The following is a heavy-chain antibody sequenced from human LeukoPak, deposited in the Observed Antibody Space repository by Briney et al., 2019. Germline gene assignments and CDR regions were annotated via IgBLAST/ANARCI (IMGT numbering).Heavy chain of an antibody. CDR2: ISSSGSTI. CDR1: GFTFSSYE. J-gene: IGHJ4*02. Sequence: PGGSLRLSCAASGFTFSSYEINWVRQAPGKGLEWVSYISSSGSTIYYADSVKGRFTISRDNAKNSLYLQMNSLRAEDTAVYYCASGYYYDSSGYSYYFDYWGQGTLVTVSS. V-gene: IGHV3-48*03. CDR3: ASGYYYDSSGYSYYFDY. D-gene: IGHD3-22*01.